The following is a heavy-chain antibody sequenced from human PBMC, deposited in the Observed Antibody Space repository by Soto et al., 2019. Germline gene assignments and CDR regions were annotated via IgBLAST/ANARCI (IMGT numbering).Heavy chain of an antibody. CDR1: GGSISSRNW. CDR2: IYHSGST. D-gene: IGHD5-18*01. J-gene: IGHJ4*02. V-gene: IGHV4-4*02. CDR3: ARDHPHSYGVYYFDY. Sequence: SETLSLTCAVSGGSISSRNWWNWVRQPPGKGLEWIGKIYHSGSTNYNPSLKSRVTISVDKSKNQFSLKVNSVTAADTAVYYCARDHPHSYGVYYFDYWGQGTPVTVS.